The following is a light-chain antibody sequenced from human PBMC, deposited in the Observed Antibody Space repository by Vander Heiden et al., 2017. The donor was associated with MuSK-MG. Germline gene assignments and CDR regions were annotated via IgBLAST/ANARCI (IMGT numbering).Light chain of an antibody. CDR3: QQDDSTPPT. CDR1: QGISSY. CDR2: YAP. J-gene: IGKJ4*01. Sequence: IRMAYSPFSLPASVGARVTFASWAIQGISSYLAWSQRRPAKAPKLFIYYAPSLQRGLPSRSNGSGPATDYTLSISILQPEDFATSYFQQDDSTPPTFGGGTKVEIK. V-gene: IGKV1D-43*01.